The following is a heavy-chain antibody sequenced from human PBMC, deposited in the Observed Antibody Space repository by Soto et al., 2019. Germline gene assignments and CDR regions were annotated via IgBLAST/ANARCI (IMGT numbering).Heavy chain of an antibody. D-gene: IGHD3-22*01. CDR3: ATGIVTTLNNYYYYYMDV. V-gene: IGHV1-46*03. CDR1: GYTFTSYY. Sequence: GASVKVSCKASGYTFTSYYVHWVRQAPGQGLEWMGVINPSGGNTAYAQEFQGRVTMTRDTSTSTVYMELSSLRSEDTAVYYCATGIVTTLNNYYYYYMDVWGKGTTVTVSS. J-gene: IGHJ6*03. CDR2: INPSGGNT.